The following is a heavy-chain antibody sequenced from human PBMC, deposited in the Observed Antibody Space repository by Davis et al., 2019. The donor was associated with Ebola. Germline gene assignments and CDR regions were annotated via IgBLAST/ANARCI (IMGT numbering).Heavy chain of an antibody. CDR3: ARVHYDFWSGYFVDV. Sequence: MPSETLSLTCTVSGGSISSYYWSWIRQPPGKGLEWIGYIYYSGSTNYNPSLKSRVTISVDTSENQFSLRLTSVTAADTAVYYCARVHYDFWSGYFVDVWGKGTTVTVSS. CDR1: GGSISSYY. J-gene: IGHJ6*04. V-gene: IGHV4-59*08. CDR2: IYYSGST. D-gene: IGHD3-3*01.